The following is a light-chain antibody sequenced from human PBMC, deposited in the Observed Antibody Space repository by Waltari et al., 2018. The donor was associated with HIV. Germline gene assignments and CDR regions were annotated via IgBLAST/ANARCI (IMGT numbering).Light chain of an antibody. V-gene: IGLV2-18*02. Sequence: QSALTQPPSVSGSPGQSVTISCTGTSSDVGNYNRVSWYQQPPGSATKLMIYEVSNRSSGGPYRFSWSRPANAASLTIAGLQSEDEADYYCSSYTSSSTFVVFGGGTKMTVL. CDR1: SSDVGNYNR. CDR3: SSYTSSSTFVV. CDR2: EVS. J-gene: IGLJ2*01.